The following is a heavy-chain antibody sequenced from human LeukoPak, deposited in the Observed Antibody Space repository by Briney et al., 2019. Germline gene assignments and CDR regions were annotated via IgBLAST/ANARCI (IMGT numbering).Heavy chain of an antibody. CDR1: GYTFTSYG. V-gene: IGHV1-18*01. Sequence: ASVKVSCKASGYTFTSYGISWVQQAPGQGLEWMGWISAYNGNTNYAQKLQGRVTMTTDTSTSTAYMELRSLRSDDTSVYYCARGTALNDYGDSSDDWGQGTLVTVSS. CDR3: ARGTALNDYGDSSDD. D-gene: IGHD4-17*01. J-gene: IGHJ4*02. CDR2: ISAYNGNT.